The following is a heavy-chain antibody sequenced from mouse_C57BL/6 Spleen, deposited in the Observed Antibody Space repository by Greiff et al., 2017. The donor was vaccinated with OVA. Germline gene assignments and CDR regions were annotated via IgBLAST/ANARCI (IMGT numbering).Heavy chain of an antibody. CDR3: ARGGGSFDY. V-gene: IGHV1-50*01. CDR1: GYTFTSYW. J-gene: IGHJ2*01. CDR2: IDPSDSYT. Sequence: QVQLQQPGAELVKPGASVKLSCKASGYTFTSYWMQWVKQRPGQGLEWIGEIDPSDSYTNYNQKFKGKATLTVDTSSSTAYMQLSRLTSEDSAVYYGARGGGSFDYWGQGTTLTVSS.